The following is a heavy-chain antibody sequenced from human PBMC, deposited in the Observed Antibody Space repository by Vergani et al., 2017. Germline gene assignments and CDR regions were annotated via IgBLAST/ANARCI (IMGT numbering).Heavy chain of an antibody. CDR2: ISNDGSNK. Sequence: QVQLAESGGGRVQPGRSLRLSCAASGFSFSSHAIHWVRQAPGKGLEWVAVISNDGSNKYYADSVKGRFTISRDNSKNTLDLQMNSLRTQDTAVYYCAKAGSVTSGSLQYTFYIDVWGKGTTVTVS. CDR1: GFSFSSHA. CDR3: AKAGSVTSGSLQYTFYIDV. J-gene: IGHJ6*03. D-gene: IGHD3-10*01. V-gene: IGHV3-30*18.